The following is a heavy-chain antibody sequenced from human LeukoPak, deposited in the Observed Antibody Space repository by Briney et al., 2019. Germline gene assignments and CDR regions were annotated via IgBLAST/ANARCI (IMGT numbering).Heavy chain of an antibody. CDR1: GGSITNYY. J-gene: IGHJ4*02. CDR3: ARHRVTAAGTLDY. V-gene: IGHV4-59*08. Sequence: SETLSLTCNVSGGSITNYYWSWIRQPPGKGLEWIGYIYHSGRTNYNPSLKSRVTITVDTSKNQFSLNLSSVTAADTAVYYCARHRVTAAGTLDYWGQGTLVTVSS. D-gene: IGHD6-13*01. CDR2: IYHSGRT.